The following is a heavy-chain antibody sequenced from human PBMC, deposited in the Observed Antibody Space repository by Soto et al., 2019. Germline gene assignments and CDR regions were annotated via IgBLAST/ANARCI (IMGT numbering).Heavy chain of an antibody. V-gene: IGHV3-23*01. CDR1: GFTFSSYA. J-gene: IGHJ4*02. CDR3: AKWAVGFDY. Sequence: GGSLRLSCAASGFTFSSYAMSWVRQAPGKGLEWVSTILGSGGNTYYADSVNGRFTISRDNSKNTLYLQMNSLRAEDTAVYYCAKWAVGFDYWGQGTLVTVSS. CDR2: ILGSGGNT.